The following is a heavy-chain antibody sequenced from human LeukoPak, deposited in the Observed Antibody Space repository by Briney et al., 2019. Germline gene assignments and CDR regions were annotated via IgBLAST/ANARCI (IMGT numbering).Heavy chain of an antibody. D-gene: IGHD3-10*01. CDR3: AKWIRNYYGSGSYYDY. Sequence: GGTLRLSCAASGFTFSSYGMSWVRQAPGKGLEWVSTISASGTSTYYADSVKGRFTISRDNSKNTLYLQMNSLRAEDTAVYYCAKWIRNYYGSGSYYDYWGQGTLVTVSS. V-gene: IGHV3-23*01. CDR2: ISASGTST. CDR1: GFTFSSYG. J-gene: IGHJ4*02.